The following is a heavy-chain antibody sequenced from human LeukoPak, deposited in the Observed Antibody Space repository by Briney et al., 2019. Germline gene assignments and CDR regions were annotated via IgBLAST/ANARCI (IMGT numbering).Heavy chain of an antibody. Sequence: PGGSLTLSCAASGFAFSRYGMHWVRQAPGKGLEWVAVIWYDGSNKYYADSVKGRFTISRDNSKNTLYLQMDSLRAEDTALYYCARDECSGGSCSGDYWGQGTLVTVSS. CDR3: ARDECSGGSCSGDY. D-gene: IGHD2-15*01. CDR2: IWYDGSNK. CDR1: GFAFSRYG. J-gene: IGHJ4*02. V-gene: IGHV3-33*01.